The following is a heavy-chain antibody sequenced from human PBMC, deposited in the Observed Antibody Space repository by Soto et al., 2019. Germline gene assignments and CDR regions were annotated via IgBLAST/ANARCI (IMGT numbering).Heavy chain of an antibody. CDR3: AKDQSGYFDYYYYYMDV. V-gene: IGHV3-23*01. D-gene: IGHD3-3*01. CDR2: ISGSGGST. Sequence: GGSLRLSCAASGFTFSSYAMSWVRQAPGKGLEWVSAISGSGGSTYYADSVKGRFTISRDNSKNTLYLQMNSLRAEDTAVYYCAKDQSGYFDYYYYYMDVWGKGTTVTVSS. CDR1: GFTFSSYA. J-gene: IGHJ6*03.